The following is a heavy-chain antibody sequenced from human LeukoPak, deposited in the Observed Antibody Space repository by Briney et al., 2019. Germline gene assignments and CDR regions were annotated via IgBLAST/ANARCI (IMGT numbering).Heavy chain of an antibody. Sequence: SSETLSLTCTVSGGSISSYYWSWIRQPPGKGLEWIGYVYYSGNTNYNPSLKSRVTISVDTSKNQFSLKLSSVTAADTAVYYCARRITIFGVAPPGSWFDPWGQGTLVTVSS. D-gene: IGHD3-3*01. V-gene: IGHV4-59*08. CDR2: VYYSGNT. J-gene: IGHJ5*02. CDR1: GGSISSYY. CDR3: ARRITIFGVAPPGSWFDP.